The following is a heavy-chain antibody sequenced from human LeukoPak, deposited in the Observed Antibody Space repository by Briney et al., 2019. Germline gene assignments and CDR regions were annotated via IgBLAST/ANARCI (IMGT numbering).Heavy chain of an antibody. CDR2: ISYDGSVI. Sequence: PGGSLRLSCAASGFTFSTHAIHWVRQAPGKGLEWVAVISYDGSVIYNADSVKGRFTISRDNSKNTLYLQMDSLRADDTAVYYCAKERSFGPRDFDYWGQGTLVTVSS. V-gene: IGHV3-30*04. CDR3: AKERSFGPRDFDY. J-gene: IGHJ4*02. D-gene: IGHD3-10*01. CDR1: GFTFSTHA.